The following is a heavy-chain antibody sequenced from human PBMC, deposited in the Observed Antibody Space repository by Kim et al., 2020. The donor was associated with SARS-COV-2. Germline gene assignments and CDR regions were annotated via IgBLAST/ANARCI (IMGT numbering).Heavy chain of an antibody. CDR2: ISYDGSNK. D-gene: IGHD3-3*01. V-gene: IGHV3-30-3*01. Sequence: GWSLRLSCAASGFTFSSYAMHWVRQAPGKGLEWVAVISYDGSNKYYADSVKGRFTISRDNSKNTLYLQMNSLRAEDTAVYYCARAQKVITIFGYGMDVWGQGTTVTVSS. J-gene: IGHJ6*02. CDR1: GFTFSSYA. CDR3: ARAQKVITIFGYGMDV.